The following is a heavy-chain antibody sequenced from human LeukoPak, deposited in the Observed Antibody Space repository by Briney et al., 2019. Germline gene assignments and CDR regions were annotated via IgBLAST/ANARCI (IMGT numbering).Heavy chain of an antibody. CDR1: GFTFNNYW. Sequence: GGSLRLSCAASGFTFNNYWMHWVRQAPGKGLVWVSRINRDGSNTDYADSVKGRFTISRDNAKNTLCLQMNSLSAEDTAVYYCAREETMGYWGQGTLVTVSS. V-gene: IGHV3-74*01. D-gene: IGHD3-10*01. J-gene: IGHJ4*02. CDR2: INRDGSNT. CDR3: AREETMGY.